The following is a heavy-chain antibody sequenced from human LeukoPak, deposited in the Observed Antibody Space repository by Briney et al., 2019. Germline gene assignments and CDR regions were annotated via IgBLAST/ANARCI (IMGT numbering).Heavy chain of an antibody. D-gene: IGHD5-18*01. CDR2: INPSGGST. CDR3: ARGGTPRRGYSYGYYYYYGMGV. Sequence: GASVKVSCKASGYTFTSYYMHWVRQAPGQGLEWMGIINPSGGSTSYAQKFQGRVTMTRDTSTSTVYMELSSLRSEDTAVYYCARGGTPRRGYSYGYYYYYGMGVWGQGTTVTVSS. V-gene: IGHV1-46*01. CDR1: GYTFTSYY. J-gene: IGHJ6*02.